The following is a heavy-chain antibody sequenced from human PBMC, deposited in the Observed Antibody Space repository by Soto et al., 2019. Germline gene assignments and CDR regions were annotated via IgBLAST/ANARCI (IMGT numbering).Heavy chain of an antibody. Sequence: GGSLRLSCAASGITFSSYAMSWVRQAPGKGLEWVSAISGSGGNTYYADSVKGRFTISRDNSKNTLYLQMNSLRAEDTAVYYCANRDTSMVTRYYYGMDVWGQGTTVTVSS. V-gene: IGHV3-23*01. CDR1: GITFSSYA. D-gene: IGHD5-18*01. J-gene: IGHJ6*02. CDR3: ANRDTSMVTRYYYGMDV. CDR2: ISGSGGNT.